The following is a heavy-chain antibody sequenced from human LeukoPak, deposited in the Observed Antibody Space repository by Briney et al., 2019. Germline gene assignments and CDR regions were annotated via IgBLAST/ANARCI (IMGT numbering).Heavy chain of an antibody. V-gene: IGHV1-2*02. Sequence: ASVKVSCKASGYTFTGYYLHWVRQAPGQGLEWMGWLNPNSGGTNYAQKFQGRVTMTRDTSISTAYMELSRLRSDDTAVYYCARGDTGYSSSWPSDYWGQGTLVTVSS. D-gene: IGHD6-13*01. CDR1: GYTFTGYY. J-gene: IGHJ4*02. CDR2: LNPNSGGT. CDR3: ARGDTGYSSSWPSDY.